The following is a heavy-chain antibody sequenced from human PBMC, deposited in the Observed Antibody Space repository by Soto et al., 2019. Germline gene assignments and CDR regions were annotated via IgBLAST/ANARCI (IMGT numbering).Heavy chain of an antibody. D-gene: IGHD6-19*01. V-gene: IGHV4-31*03. CDR1: GGAISTGGYY. Sequence: TLSLTCTVSGGAISTGGYYWNWIRQRPGKGLEWIGYIYYSGSTYYNPSLWRRVTISQDTSKNQISLRLNSMSAADTAKYHCARVAVAGTWYFQYWGQGALVTVSS. J-gene: IGHJ1*01. CDR3: ARVAVAGTWYFQY. CDR2: IYYSGST.